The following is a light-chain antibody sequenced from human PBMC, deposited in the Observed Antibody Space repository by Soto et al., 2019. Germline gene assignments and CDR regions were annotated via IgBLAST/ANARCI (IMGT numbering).Light chain of an antibody. V-gene: IGKV3-20*01. CDR1: QSVTNNY. CDR3: QHYGASAMYT. J-gene: IGKJ2*01. CDR2: GAS. Sequence: EIVLTQSPGTLSLSPGERATLSCRASQSVTNNYLAWYQQRPGQAPRLLIYGASSRATGIPDRFSGSGSGTDFTLTISGLEPEGFAVYYCQHYGASAMYTFGQGTQLET.